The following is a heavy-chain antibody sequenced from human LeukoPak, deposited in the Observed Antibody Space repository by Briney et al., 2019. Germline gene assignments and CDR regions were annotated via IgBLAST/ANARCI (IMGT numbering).Heavy chain of an antibody. V-gene: IGHV1-69*13. CDR3: AREPYCSGGSCSSAPLGY. CDR2: FIPIFGTA. CDR1: GGTFSSYA. D-gene: IGHD2-15*01. Sequence: ASVKVSCKASGGTFSSYAISWVRQAPGQGLEWMGGFIPIFGTANYAQKFQGRVTITADESTSTAYMELSSLRSEDTTVYYCAREPYCSGGSCSSAPLGYWGQGTLVTVSS. J-gene: IGHJ4*02.